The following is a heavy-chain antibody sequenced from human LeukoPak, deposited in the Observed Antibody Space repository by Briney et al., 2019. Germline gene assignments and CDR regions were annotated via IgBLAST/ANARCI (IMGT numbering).Heavy chain of an antibody. Sequence: SVKVSCKASGGTFSSYAISWVRQAPGQGLEWIGGIIPIFGTANYAQKFQGRVTITTDESTSTAYMELSSLRSEDTAVYYCARVPEMDKLHFDYWGQGTLVTVSS. V-gene: IGHV1-69*05. D-gene: IGHD5-24*01. CDR1: GGTFSSYA. CDR2: IIPIFGTA. J-gene: IGHJ4*02. CDR3: ARVPEMDKLHFDY.